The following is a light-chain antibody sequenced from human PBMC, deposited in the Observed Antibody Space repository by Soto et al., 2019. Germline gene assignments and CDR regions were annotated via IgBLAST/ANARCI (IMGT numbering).Light chain of an antibody. CDR2: EVS. Sequence: QSALTQPASVSGSPGQSITISCTGTSSDVGSYNYVSWYQMHPGKAPKVMIYEVSNRPSGVSDRFSGSKSGYTATLTISGLQAEDEAEYYRASFTTMNTWVFGAGTKLTVL. V-gene: IGLV2-14*01. CDR1: SSDVGSYNY. J-gene: IGLJ3*02. CDR3: ASFTTMNTWV.